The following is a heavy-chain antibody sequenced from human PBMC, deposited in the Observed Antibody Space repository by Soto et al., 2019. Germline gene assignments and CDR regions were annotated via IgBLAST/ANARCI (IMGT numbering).Heavy chain of an antibody. D-gene: IGHD1-26*01. Sequence: EVQLLESGGGLGQPGGSLKLSCAASGFTFSSYAMTWVRQAPGKGLEWVSVISDSGTGTYYADSVKGRFTISRDNSKNTLDLQMNSLRADDTAVYYCAKANLNGKGANDYWGQGSLVTVSS. J-gene: IGHJ4*02. V-gene: IGHV3-23*01. CDR2: ISDSGTGT. CDR3: AKANLNGKGANDY. CDR1: GFTFSSYA.